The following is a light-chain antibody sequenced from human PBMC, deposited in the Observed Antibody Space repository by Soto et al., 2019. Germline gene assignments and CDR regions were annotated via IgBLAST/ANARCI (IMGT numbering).Light chain of an antibody. Sequence: QSVLTQPPSVSGAPGQRVTISCTGSSSNFGTGYDVHWYQQLPGTAPKLLIFGNSKRPSGVPDRFSGSKSGTSASLAITGLQAEDEADYYCQSYDSSLSGLYVFGTGTKLTVL. CDR2: GNS. J-gene: IGLJ1*01. CDR3: QSYDSSLSGLYV. V-gene: IGLV1-40*01. CDR1: SSNFGTGYD.